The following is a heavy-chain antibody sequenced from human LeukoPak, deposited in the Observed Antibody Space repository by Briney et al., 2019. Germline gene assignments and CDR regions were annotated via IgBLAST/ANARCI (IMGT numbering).Heavy chain of an antibody. V-gene: IGHV4-59*01. CDR3: ARGGPPVTIFGVVISWFDP. Sequence: SETLSLTCTVSGGSISSYYWSWIRQPPGKGLEWIGYIYYSGSTNYNPSLKSRVTISVDMSKNQFSLKLSSVTAAGTAVYYCARGGPPVTIFGVVISWFDPWGQGTLVTVSS. D-gene: IGHD3-3*01. CDR2: IYYSGST. J-gene: IGHJ5*02. CDR1: GGSISSYY.